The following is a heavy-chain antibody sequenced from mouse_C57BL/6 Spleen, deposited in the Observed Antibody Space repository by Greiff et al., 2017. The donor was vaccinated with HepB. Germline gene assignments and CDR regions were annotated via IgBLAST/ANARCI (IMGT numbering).Heavy chain of an antibody. CDR2: IDPENGDT. CDR1: GFNIKDDY. D-gene: IGHD3-2*02. J-gene: IGHJ2*01. V-gene: IGHV14-4*01. CDR3: TRASSGHYFDY. Sequence: EVQLQQSGAELVRPGASVKLSCTASGFNIKDDYMHWVKQRPEQGLEWIGWIDPENGDTEYASKFQGKATITADTSSNTAYLQLSSLTSEDTAVYYCTRASSGHYFDYWGQGTTLTVSS.